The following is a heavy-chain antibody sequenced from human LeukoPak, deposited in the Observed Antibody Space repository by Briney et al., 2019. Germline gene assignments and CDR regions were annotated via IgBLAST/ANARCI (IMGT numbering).Heavy chain of an antibody. CDR3: ARHGRMGTINPSY. CDR2: MYYSGST. CDR1: GGSISNSSYY. J-gene: IGHJ4*02. V-gene: IGHV4-39*01. Sequence: SETLSLTRTVSGGSISNSSYYWGWIRQPPGKGLEWIGSMYYSGSTYYNPSLKSRATISVDTSKNQFSLKLSSVTAADTAVYYCARHGRMGTINPSYWGQGTLVTVSS. D-gene: IGHD5-24*01.